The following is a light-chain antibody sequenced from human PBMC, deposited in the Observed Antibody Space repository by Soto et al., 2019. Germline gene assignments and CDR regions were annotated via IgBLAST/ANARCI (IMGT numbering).Light chain of an antibody. CDR3: QQYDNSPQIT. CDR2: GAS. V-gene: IGKV3-20*01. Sequence: EIVLTQSPGTLSLSPGERATLSCRASQTVTSAFLAWYQQKPAQAPRLLIYGASSRATGIPDRFSGSGSGTDFTLTISRLEPEDFAVYYCQQYDNSPQITFGQGTRLEIK. J-gene: IGKJ5*01. CDR1: QTVTSAF.